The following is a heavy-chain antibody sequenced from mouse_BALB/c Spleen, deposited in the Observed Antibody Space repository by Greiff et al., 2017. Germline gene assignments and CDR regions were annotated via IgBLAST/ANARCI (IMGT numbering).Heavy chain of an antibody. CDR3: ARDYDYDGAMDY. CDR2: IWSDGST. Sequence: QVQLKESGPDLVAPSQSLSITCTVSGFSLTSYGVHWVRQPPGKGLEWLVVIWSDGSTTYNSALKSRLSISKDNSKSQVFLKMNSLQTDDTAMYYCARDYDYDGAMDYWGQGTSVTVSS. D-gene: IGHD2-4*01. J-gene: IGHJ4*01. CDR1: GFSLTSYG. V-gene: IGHV2-6-2*01.